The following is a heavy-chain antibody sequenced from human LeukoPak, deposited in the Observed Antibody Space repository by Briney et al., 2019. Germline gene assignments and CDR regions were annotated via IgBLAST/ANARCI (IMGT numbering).Heavy chain of an antibody. D-gene: IGHD1-1*01. V-gene: IGHV1-18*01. J-gene: IGHJ4*02. CDR1: GGTFSNYA. Sequence: ASVKVSCKASGGTFSNYAISWVRQAPGQGLERMGWIRTYNGETHYAEKLQGRVTMTTDTSTSTAYMELRSLTSDDTAVYYCARALFGNDRVSFTEFDFWGQGTLVTVSS. CDR3: ARALFGNDRVSFTEFDF. CDR2: IRTYNGET.